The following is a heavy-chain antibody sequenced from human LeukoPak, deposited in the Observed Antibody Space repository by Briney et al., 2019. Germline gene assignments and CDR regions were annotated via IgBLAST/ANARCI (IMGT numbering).Heavy chain of an antibody. V-gene: IGHV3-23*01. CDR2: ISGTSSST. CDR1: GFTFTSYA. D-gene: IGHD1-26*01. Sequence: GGSLRLSCAASGFTFTSYALSWVRQAPGKGLEWVSAISGTSSSTYYADSVKGRFTISRDNSKNTLYLQMNSLRAEDTAVYYCAKGAKWELPSDYWGQGTLVTVSS. J-gene: IGHJ4*02. CDR3: AKGAKWELPSDY.